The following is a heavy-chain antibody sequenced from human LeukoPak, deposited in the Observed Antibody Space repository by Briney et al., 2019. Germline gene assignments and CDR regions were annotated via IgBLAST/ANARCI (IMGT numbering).Heavy chain of an antibody. CDR3: ARNSGYDYGNYYYYYYMDV. CDR1: GDSVSSKSAS. V-gene: IGHV6-1*01. Sequence: SQTLSLTCAISGDSVSSKSASWNWIRQSPSRGLEWLGRTYYRSKWYNDYAVSVKSRITINPDTSKNQFSLQLNSVTPEDTAVYYCARNSGYDYGNYYYYYYMDVWGKGTTVTISS. J-gene: IGHJ6*03. D-gene: IGHD5-12*01. CDR2: TYYRSKWYN.